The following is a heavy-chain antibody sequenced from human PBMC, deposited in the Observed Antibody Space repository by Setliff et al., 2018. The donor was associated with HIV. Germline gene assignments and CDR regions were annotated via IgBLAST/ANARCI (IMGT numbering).Heavy chain of an antibody. CDR1: GASISDVIW. CDR3: AGESALTGQSD. D-gene: IGHD3-9*01. V-gene: IGHV4-4*02. J-gene: IGHJ4*02. CDR2: MYHSGTT. Sequence: SETLSLTCAVSGASISDVIWWSWVRRSPGKGLEWIGEMYHSGTTKYNPSLKSRVTISLDKSRNQFSLQVTSMTAADTAVYYCAGESALTGQSDWGQGTPVTVSS.